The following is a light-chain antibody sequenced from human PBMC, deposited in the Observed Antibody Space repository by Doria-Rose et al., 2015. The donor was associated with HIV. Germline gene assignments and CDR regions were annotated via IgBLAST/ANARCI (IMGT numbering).Light chain of an antibody. CDR3: HQYASSRT. Sequence: LTQSPGTLSLSPGERATLSCRASQSVSANYLAWYQQRPGQSPRLLIYGASSRATDIPDRFSGSGSGTDFTLTISGLEPEDFAVYYCHQYASSRTFGQGTKVEIK. CDR2: GAS. V-gene: IGKV3-20*01. CDR1: QSVSANY. J-gene: IGKJ1*01.